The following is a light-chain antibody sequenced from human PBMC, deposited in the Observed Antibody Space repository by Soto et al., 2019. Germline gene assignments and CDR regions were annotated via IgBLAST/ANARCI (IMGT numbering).Light chain of an antibody. Sequence: EIVLTQSPATLSLSPGERATLSCRASQSVSSYLAWYQQKPGQAPRLLIYDASNRATGIPARFSGSGSGTEFTLTISSLQSEDFAAYYCQQYNNWPLTFGGGTKV. CDR3: QQYNNWPLT. J-gene: IGKJ4*01. CDR1: QSVSSY. CDR2: DAS. V-gene: IGKV3-11*01.